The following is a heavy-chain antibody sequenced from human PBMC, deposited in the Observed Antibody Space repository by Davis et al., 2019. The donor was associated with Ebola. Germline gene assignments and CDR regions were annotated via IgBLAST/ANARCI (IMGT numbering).Heavy chain of an antibody. Sequence: GASLKISCKGSGYSSTSHWIGWVRQIPGKGLERMGIIYPGYSDTRYSPSFQGQVTISADKSISTAYLQWSSLKASDTAMYYCARLDMTTVTFDAFDIWGQGTMVTVSS. D-gene: IGHD4-17*01. V-gene: IGHV5-51*01. CDR1: GYSSTSHW. CDR3: ARLDMTTVTFDAFDI. CDR2: IYPGYSDT. J-gene: IGHJ3*02.